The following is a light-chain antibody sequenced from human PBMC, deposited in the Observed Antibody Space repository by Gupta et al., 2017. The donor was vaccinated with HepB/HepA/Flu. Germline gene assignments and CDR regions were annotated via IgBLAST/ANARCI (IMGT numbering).Light chain of an antibody. CDR1: QSVLSSSNNKNY. CDR2: WAS. Sequence: DIVMTQSPDSLAVSLGERATINCKSSQSVLSSSNNKNYLAWYQQKPGQPPKLLIYWASTRESGVPDRFSGSGSGTDFTLTISSLQAEDVAVYYCQQYYSTLLTFGPGTKVDIK. J-gene: IGKJ3*01. CDR3: QQYYSTLLT. V-gene: IGKV4-1*01.